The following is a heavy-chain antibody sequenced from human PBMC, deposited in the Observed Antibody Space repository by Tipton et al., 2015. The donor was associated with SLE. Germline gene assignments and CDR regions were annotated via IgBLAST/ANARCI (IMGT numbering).Heavy chain of an antibody. CDR1: GGSISSYC. Sequence: LRLSCTVSGGSISSYCWNWFRQPPGKELEWIGYIYHTGSTNYNPSLRSRVAISVDTSKNQFSLILNSLTGADTAVYYCARGIATGAIFGVVRLFWGQGRMVSVSS. CDR3: ARGIATGAIFGVVRLF. J-gene: IGHJ3*01. V-gene: IGHV4-59*12. D-gene: IGHD3-3*01. CDR2: IYHTGST.